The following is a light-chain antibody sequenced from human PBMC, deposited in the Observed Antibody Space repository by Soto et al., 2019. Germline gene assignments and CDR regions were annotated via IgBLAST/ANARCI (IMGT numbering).Light chain of an antibody. CDR2: GAS. CDR1: QSVSSSY. V-gene: IGKV3-20*01. CDR3: QQYGSSPGT. J-gene: IGKJ1*01. Sequence: EIVLTQSPGTLSLSPGERATLSCRASQSVSSSYLAWYQQKPAQAPRLLIYGASIRATGIPDRFSGSGSGTDFTLTISRLEPEDFAVYYCQQYGSSPGTFGQGTKVEIK.